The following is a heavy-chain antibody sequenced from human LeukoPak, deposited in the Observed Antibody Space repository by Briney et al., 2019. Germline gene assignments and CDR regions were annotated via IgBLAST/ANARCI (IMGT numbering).Heavy chain of an antibody. V-gene: IGHV3-30-3*01. CDR2: ISYDGSFQ. D-gene: IGHD1-26*01. CDR3: VGEVGSRQMNS. J-gene: IGHJ5*02. CDR1: GFTFSSHA. Sequence: GGSLRLSCSVSGFTFSSHAMHWVRQAPGKGLECVAYISYDGSFQYHAASVKGRFTISRDNSKDILYLQMNSLRVDDSATYYWVGEVGSRQMNSWGQGTLVTVSS.